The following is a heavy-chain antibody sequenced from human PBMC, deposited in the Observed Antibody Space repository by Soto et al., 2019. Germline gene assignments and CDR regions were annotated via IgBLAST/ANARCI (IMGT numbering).Heavy chain of an antibody. CDR3: AKAMGCGGSCYSGGWFDP. CDR2: ISGSGGST. CDR1: GFTFSSYA. Sequence: GSLRLSCAASGFTFSSYAMSWVRQAPGKGLEWVSAISGSGGSTYYADSVKGRFTISRDNSKNTLYLQMNSLRAEDTAVYYCAKAMGCGGSCYSGGWFDPWGQGTLVTVSS. V-gene: IGHV3-23*01. J-gene: IGHJ5*02. D-gene: IGHD2-15*01.